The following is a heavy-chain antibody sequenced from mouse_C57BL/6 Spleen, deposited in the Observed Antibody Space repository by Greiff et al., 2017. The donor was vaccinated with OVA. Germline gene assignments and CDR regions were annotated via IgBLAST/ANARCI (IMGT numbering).Heavy chain of an antibody. Sequence: VQLQQSGAELVRPGSSVKLSCKASGYTFTSYWMHWVKQRPIQGLEWIGNIDPSDSETHYNQKFKDKATLTVDKSSSTAYMQLSSLTSEDSAVYYCARRGTWAMDYWGRGTSVTVSS. CDR3: ARRGTWAMDY. CDR1: GYTFTSYW. V-gene: IGHV1-52*01. J-gene: IGHJ4*01. D-gene: IGHD3-3*01. CDR2: IDPSDSET.